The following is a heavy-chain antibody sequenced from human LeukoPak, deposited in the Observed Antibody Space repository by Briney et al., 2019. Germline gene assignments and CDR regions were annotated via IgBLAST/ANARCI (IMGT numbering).Heavy chain of an antibody. J-gene: IGHJ4*02. V-gene: IGHV4-39*07. D-gene: IGHD2-2*01. CDR2: IYYSGST. CDR1: GGSISSSNYY. CDR3: ARDTRGYFDY. Sequence: SETLSLTCTVSGGSISSSNYYWGWIRQPPGKGLEWIGSIYYSGSTYYNPSHKSRVTISVDTSKNQFSLKLSSVTAADTAVYYCARDTRGYFDYWGQGTLVTVSS.